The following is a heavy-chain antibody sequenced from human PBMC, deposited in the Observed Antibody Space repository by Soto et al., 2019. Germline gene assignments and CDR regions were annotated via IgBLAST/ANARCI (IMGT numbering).Heavy chain of an antibody. CDR3: ARELDSSSSMGWFDP. Sequence: EVQLVESGGGLVKPGGSLRLSCAASGFTFSSYSMNWVRQAPGKGLEWVSSISSSSSYIYYADSVKGRFTISRDNAKNSLYLQMNSLRAEDTAVYYCARELDSSSSMGWFDPWGQGTLVTVSS. CDR2: ISSSSSYI. J-gene: IGHJ5*02. CDR1: GFTFSSYS. V-gene: IGHV3-21*01. D-gene: IGHD6-6*01.